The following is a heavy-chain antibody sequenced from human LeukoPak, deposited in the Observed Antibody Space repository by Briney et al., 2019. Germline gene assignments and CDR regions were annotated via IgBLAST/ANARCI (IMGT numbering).Heavy chain of an antibody. CDR2: VTGGGEST. Sequence: AGGSLRLSCTASGFTFSRYAMRWVRQAPGKGLEWVSAVTGGGESTYYADSVKGRFTISRDNSKNTLYLQMNSLRAEDTAVYYCAKGSGSGSPYYFDYWGQGTLVTVSS. CDR1: GFTFSRYA. CDR3: AKGSGSGSPYYFDY. V-gene: IGHV3-23*01. J-gene: IGHJ4*02. D-gene: IGHD3-10*01.